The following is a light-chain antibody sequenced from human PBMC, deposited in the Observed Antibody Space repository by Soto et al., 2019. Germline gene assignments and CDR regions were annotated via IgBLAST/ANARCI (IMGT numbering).Light chain of an antibody. Sequence: NFMLTQPHSVSESPGKTVIISCTRSSGSIASNYVQWYQQRPGSSPTTVIHEDNQRPSGVPDRFSGPIDSSSNSASLTISGLETEDEADYFCQSYDATNQVFGGGTKLTVL. CDR2: EDN. V-gene: IGLV6-57*01. CDR3: QSYDATNQV. CDR1: SGSIASNY. J-gene: IGLJ3*02.